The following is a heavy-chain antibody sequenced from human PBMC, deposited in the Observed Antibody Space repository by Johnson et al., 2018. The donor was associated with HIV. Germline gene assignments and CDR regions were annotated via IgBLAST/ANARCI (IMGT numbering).Heavy chain of an antibody. CDR2: ISYDGSNK. V-gene: IGHV3-30*04. CDR1: GFTFSDYA. Sequence: QVQLVESGGGVVQPGRSLRLSCAASGFTFSDYAMHWVRQAPGKGLEWVAVISYDGSNKYYADSVKGRFTISRDNAKNSLYLQMNSLRAEDTAVYYCARARDYNFWRPATDIWGQGTMVTVSS. CDR3: ARARDYNFWRPATDI. D-gene: IGHD3-3*01. J-gene: IGHJ3*02.